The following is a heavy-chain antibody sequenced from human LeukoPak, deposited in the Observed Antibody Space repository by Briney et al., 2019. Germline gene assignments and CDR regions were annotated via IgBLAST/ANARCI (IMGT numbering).Heavy chain of an antibody. V-gene: IGHV3-30*04. CDR2: ISYDGSNK. Sequence: GGSLRLSCAASGFTFSNYAMHWVRQAPGKGLEWVAVISYDGSNKYYADPVKGRFTISRDNSKNTLYLQMNSLRAEDTAVYYCTRETVAGSGFDYWGQGTLVTVSS. D-gene: IGHD6-19*01. J-gene: IGHJ4*02. CDR1: GFTFSNYA. CDR3: TRETVAGSGFDY.